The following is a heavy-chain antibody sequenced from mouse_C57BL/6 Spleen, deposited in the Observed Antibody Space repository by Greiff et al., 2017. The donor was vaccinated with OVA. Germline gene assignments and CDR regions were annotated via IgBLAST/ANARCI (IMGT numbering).Heavy chain of an antibody. CDR2: INPNYGAT. CDR3: ARGDYYVSSSYWFAY. J-gene: IGHJ3*01. V-gene: IGHV1-39*01. D-gene: IGHD1-1*01. Sequence: EVQLQQSGPELVKPGASVKISCKASGYSFTDYNMNWVKQSNGKSLEWIGVINPNYGATSYNQKFKGKATLTVDQSSSTAYMQLNSLTSEDSAVYYCARGDYYVSSSYWFAYWGQGTLVTVSA. CDR1: GYSFTDYN.